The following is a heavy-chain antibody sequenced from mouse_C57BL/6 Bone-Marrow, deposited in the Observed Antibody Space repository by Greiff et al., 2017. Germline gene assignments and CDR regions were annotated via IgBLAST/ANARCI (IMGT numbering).Heavy chain of an antibody. Sequence: DVQLQESGGGLVQPGGSLKLSCAASGFTFSDYGMAWVRQAPRQGPEWVAFISNLAYSIYYADTVTGRFTISRENATNTLYLEMSSLRSEDTAMYYCATHYGSNWYFDVWGTGTTVTVSS. J-gene: IGHJ1*03. CDR3: ATHYGSNWYFDV. CDR1: GFTFSDYG. V-gene: IGHV5-15*01. CDR2: ISNLAYSI. D-gene: IGHD1-1*01.